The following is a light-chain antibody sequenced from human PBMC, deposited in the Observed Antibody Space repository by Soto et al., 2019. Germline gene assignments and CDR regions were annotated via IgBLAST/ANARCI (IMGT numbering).Light chain of an antibody. J-gene: IGKJ3*01. V-gene: IGKV1-5*01. CDR3: QQYDGY. CDR2: DAS. CDR1: QNINRW. Sequence: DIQMTQSPSTLAASVGDRVTITCRASQNINRWLAWYQQKPGKAPKVLIYDASNLESGVPSRFSGSGSVTEFTLTITSLQPDDFATYYCQQYDGYFGPGTKVD.